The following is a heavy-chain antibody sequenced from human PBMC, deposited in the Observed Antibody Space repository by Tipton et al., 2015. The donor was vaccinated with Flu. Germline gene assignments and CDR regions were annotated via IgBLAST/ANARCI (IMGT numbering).Heavy chain of an antibody. CDR2: IYHSGRT. V-gene: IGHV4-59*01. D-gene: IGHD3-16*01. J-gene: IGHJ4*02. Sequence: TLSLTCAVSGASISSYYWSWIRQSPGKGLEWIGYIYHSGRTDYNPSLKSRVTMSIDTSKNQFSLRLSSVTAADTAVYYCARGPPLGWGQGPLVTVSS. CDR3: ARGPPLG. CDR1: GASISSYY.